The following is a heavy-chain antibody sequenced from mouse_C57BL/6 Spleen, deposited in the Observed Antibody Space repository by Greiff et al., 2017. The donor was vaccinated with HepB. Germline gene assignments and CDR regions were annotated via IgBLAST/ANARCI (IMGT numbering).Heavy chain of an antibody. CDR3: AITTDYAMDY. CDR1: GYSFTSYY. D-gene: IGHD1-1*01. CDR2: IYPGSGNT. V-gene: IGHV1-66*01. J-gene: IGHJ4*01. Sequence: QVQLQQSGPELVKPGASVKISCKASGYSFTSYYIHWVKQRPGQGLEWIGWIYPGSGNTKYNEKFKGKATLTADTSSSTAYMQLSSLTSEDSAVYYCAITTDYAMDYWGQGTSVTVSS.